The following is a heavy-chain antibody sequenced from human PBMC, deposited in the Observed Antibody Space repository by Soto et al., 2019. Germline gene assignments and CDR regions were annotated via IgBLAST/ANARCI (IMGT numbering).Heavy chain of an antibody. CDR3: ARVSNDCGGDCYPLDY. J-gene: IGHJ4*02. CDR2: IIPIFGTA. Sequence: ASVKVSCKASGGTFSSYAISWVRQAPGQGLEWMGGIIPIFGTANYAQKFQGRVTITADESTSTAYMELSSLRSEDTAVYYCARVSNDCGGDCYPLDYWGQGTLVTVSS. V-gene: IGHV1-69*13. CDR1: GGTFSSYA. D-gene: IGHD2-21*02.